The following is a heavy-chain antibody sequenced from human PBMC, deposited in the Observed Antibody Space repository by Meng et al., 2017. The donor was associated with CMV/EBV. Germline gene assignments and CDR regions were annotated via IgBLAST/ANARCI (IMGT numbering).Heavy chain of an antibody. CDR1: GYSFTSYW. D-gene: IGHD5-18*01. CDR3: ARLDPTALDY. Sequence: KVSCKGSGYSFTSYWIGWVRQMPGKGLEWMGIIYPGDSDTRYSPPFQGQVTISADKSISTAYLQWSSLKASDTAMYYCARLDPTALDYWGQGTLVTVSS. J-gene: IGHJ4*02. CDR2: IYPGDSDT. V-gene: IGHV5-51*01.